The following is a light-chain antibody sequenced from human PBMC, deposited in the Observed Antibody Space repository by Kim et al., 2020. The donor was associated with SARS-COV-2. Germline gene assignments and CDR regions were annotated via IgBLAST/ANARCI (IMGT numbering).Light chain of an antibody. CDR3: AAWDDSLGWV. Sequence: ELTQPHSASGTPGQRVTISCSGSSSNIGSNYVYWYQQLPGTAPKLLIYRNNQRPSGVPDRFSGSKSGTSASLAISGLRSEYEADYYCAAWDDSLGWVFGGGTKLTVL. V-gene: IGLV1-47*01. CDR1: SSNIGSNY. CDR2: RNN. J-gene: IGLJ3*02.